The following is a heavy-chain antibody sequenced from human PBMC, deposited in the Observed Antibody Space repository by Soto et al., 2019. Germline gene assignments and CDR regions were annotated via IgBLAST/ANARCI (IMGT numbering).Heavy chain of an antibody. V-gene: IGHV1-46*01. CDR3: ARDFTPTAGGSGSYYNVYYYYGMDV. CDR1: GYTFTSYY. Sequence: GASVKVSCKASGYTFTSYYMHWVRQAPGQGLEWMGIINPSGGSTSYAQKFQGRVTMTRDTSTSTVYMELSSLRSEDTAVYYCARDFTPTAGGSGSYYNVYYYYGMDVWGQGTTVTVSS. D-gene: IGHD3-10*01. CDR2: INPSGGST. J-gene: IGHJ6*02.